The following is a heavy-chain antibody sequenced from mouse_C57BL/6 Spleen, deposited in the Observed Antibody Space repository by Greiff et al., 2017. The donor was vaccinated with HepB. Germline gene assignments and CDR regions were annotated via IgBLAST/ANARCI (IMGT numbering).Heavy chain of an antibody. CDR3: ARVSPSLITTVVECDAMDY. D-gene: IGHD1-1*01. CDR2: IYPRSGNT. V-gene: IGHV1-81*01. J-gene: IGHJ4*01. CDR1: GYTFTSYG. Sequence: VQLQQSGAELARPGASVKLSCKASGYTFTSYGISWVKQRTGQGLEWIGEIYPRSGNTYYNEKFKGKATLTADKSSSTAYMDLRSLTSEDSAVYFCARVSPSLITTVVECDAMDYWGQGTSVTVSS.